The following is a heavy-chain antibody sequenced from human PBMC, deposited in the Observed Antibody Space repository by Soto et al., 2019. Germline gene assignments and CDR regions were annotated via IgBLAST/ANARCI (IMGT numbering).Heavy chain of an antibody. D-gene: IGHD3-16*01. CDR1: GFTFSSYA. Sequence: GGSLRLSCAASGFTFSSYAMHWVRQAPGKGLEWVAVISYDGSNKYYADSVKGRFTISRDNSNNTLYLQMNSLRAEDTAVYYCARDNDFGGTGYYYGMDVWGQGTTVTVSS. CDR2: ISYDGSNK. CDR3: ARDNDFGGTGYYYGMDV. V-gene: IGHV3-30-3*01. J-gene: IGHJ6*02.